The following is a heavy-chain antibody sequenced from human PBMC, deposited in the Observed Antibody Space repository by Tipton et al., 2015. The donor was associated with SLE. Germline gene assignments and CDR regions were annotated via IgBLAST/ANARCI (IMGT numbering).Heavy chain of an antibody. Sequence: TLSLTCAVYGGSFSGYYWSWIRQPPGKGLEWIGEINHSGSTYYNPSLKSRVTISVDTSKNQFSLKLSSVTAADTAVYYCARHMGGIVVVVAATLMGFDYWGQGTLVTVSS. D-gene: IGHD2-15*01. CDR3: ARHMGGIVVVVAATLMGFDY. CDR1: GGSFSGYY. CDR2: INHSGST. J-gene: IGHJ4*02. V-gene: IGHV4-34*01.